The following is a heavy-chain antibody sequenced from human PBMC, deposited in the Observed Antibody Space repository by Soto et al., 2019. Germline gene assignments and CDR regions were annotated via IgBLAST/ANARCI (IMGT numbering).Heavy chain of an antibody. CDR1: GYTFTGYY. D-gene: IGHD4-17*01. Sequence: RASVKVSCKASGYTFTGYYMHWVRKAPGQGLEWMGWMNPNSGNTGYAQKFQGRVTMTRNTSISTAYMELSSLRSEDTAVYYCARTLYGDNVDYWGQGTLVTVSS. J-gene: IGHJ4*02. CDR3: ARTLYGDNVDY. V-gene: IGHV1-8*02. CDR2: MNPNSGNT.